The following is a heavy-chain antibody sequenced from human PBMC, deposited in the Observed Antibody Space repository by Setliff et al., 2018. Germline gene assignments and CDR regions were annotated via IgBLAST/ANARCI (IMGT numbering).Heavy chain of an antibody. J-gene: IGHJ4*02. CDR1: GYSFGDYI. CDR2: ISGHSGNA. CDR3: RRLVRFCTRTACQRLSGDDY. D-gene: IGHD3-10*01. V-gene: IGHV1-18*04. Sequence: GASVKVSCKTSGYSFGDYIISWVRQAPGGGLEWVGWISGHSGNAYYAPSLQDRVTLTIDTSTSTAFMEMRSLRPDDTAVYYCRRLVRFCTRTACQRLSGDDYWGQGTLVTVSS.